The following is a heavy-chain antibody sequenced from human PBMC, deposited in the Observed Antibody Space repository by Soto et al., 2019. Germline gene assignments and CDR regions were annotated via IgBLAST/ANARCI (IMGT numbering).Heavy chain of an antibody. V-gene: IGHV3-23*01. CDR2: ISGSGGST. CDR1: GFTFSSYA. D-gene: IGHD4-17*01. J-gene: IGHJ3*02. CDR3: AKDTDYGDSPGLYDAFDI. Sequence: PGGSLRLSCAASGFTFSSYAMSWVCQAPGKGLEWVSAISGSGGSTYYADSVKGRFTISRDNSKNTLYLQMNSLRAEDTAVYYCAKDTDYGDSPGLYDAFDIWGQGTMVTVSS.